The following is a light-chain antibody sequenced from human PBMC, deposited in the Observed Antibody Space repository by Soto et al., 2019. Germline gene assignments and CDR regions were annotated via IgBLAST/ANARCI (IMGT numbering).Light chain of an antibody. CDR2: GAS. V-gene: IGKV3-15*01. CDR1: QSVTTN. CDR3: QQYHIWHRT. Sequence: EVVMTQSPATLSVSPGERATLSCRASQSVTTNVAWYQQKPGQAPSLLIYGASTRATGTPARFSGSGSGTDFTLTISSLQSEDFAIYHCQQYHIWHRTFGRGTKVDIK. J-gene: IGKJ1*01.